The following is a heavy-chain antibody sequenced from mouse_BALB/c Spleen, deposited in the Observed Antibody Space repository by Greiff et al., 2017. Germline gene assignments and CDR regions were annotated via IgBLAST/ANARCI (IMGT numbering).Heavy chain of an antibody. D-gene: IGHD2-1*01. CDR1: GFSLTSYD. CDR3: VSYGNFFAY. CDR2: IWTGGGT. V-gene: IGHV2-9-2*01. Sequence: QVQLKESGPGLVAPSQSLSITCTVSGFSLTSYDISWIRQPPGKGLEWLGVIWTGGGTNYNSAFMSRLSISKDNSKSQVFLKMNSLQTDDTATYYCVSYGNFFAYWGQGTLVTVSA. J-gene: IGHJ3*01.